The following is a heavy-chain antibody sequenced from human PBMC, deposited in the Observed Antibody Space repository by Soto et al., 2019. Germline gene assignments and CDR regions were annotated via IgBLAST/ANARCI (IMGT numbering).Heavy chain of an antibody. D-gene: IGHD1-26*01. Sequence: QVQLQESGPGLVKPSETLSLTCTVSGGSITGYHWSWIRQPPGKGLEWIGYTHGSGITNYNPSLQSRVTISVDKSKNHFSLKLSSVTASDTAVYYCASYIEGGGGRGYWGQGHLLTVSS. V-gene: IGHV4-59*01. CDR1: GGSITGYH. CDR3: ASYIEGGGGRGY. CDR2: THGSGIT. J-gene: IGHJ4*02.